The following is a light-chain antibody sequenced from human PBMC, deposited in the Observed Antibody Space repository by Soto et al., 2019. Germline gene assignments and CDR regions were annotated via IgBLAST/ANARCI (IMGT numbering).Light chain of an antibody. Sequence: QSVLTQPASVSGSPGQSITISCTGTSSDVGGYNYVSWYQQHPGKAPKLMIYDVSNRPSVVSNRFSGSKSGNTASLTISGLQAEDEADYYCSSYTSSSTLLFGGGTKLTVL. CDR3: SSYTSSSTLL. CDR2: DVS. J-gene: IGLJ2*01. CDR1: SSDVGGYNY. V-gene: IGLV2-14*01.